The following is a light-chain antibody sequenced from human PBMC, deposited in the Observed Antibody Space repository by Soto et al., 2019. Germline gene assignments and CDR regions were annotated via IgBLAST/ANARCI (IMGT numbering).Light chain of an antibody. CDR2: AAS. Sequence: DIQMTQSPSSLSAFVGDRVTITCRASHSISSYLNWYQQKAGKAPKVLIYAASSLEGGVPSRFSGSGSGTDFTLTISSLHPEDFATYYCQQTYSLPWTFGQGTKVEIK. J-gene: IGKJ1*01. V-gene: IGKV1-39*01. CDR3: QQTYSLPWT. CDR1: HSISSY.